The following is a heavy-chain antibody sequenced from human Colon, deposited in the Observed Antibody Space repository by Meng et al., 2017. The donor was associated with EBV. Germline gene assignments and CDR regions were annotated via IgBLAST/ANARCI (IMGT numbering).Heavy chain of an antibody. J-gene: IGHJ4*02. V-gene: IGHV4-39*07. D-gene: IGHD3-10*01. CDR3: VLAGIIMPTFDH. Sequence: QLQLQDSGPGLVKPSXXLSLTCTVSGDSISSSNYYWGWIRQPPGKGLEWIGSGSTYYNPSLKSRVSISVDTSKNQFSLKLTSVTAADTAVYYCVLAGIIMPTFDHWGQGPLVTVSS. CDR2: SGST. CDR1: GDSISSSNYY.